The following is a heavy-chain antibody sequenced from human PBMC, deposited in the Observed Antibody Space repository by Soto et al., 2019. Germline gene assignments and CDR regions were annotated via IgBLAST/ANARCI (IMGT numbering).Heavy chain of an antibody. D-gene: IGHD3-3*01. V-gene: IGHV4-59*08. Sequence: LLTLSLTCSVAGGSSSGYGWRRIRQQTGKGLEWIGYIYNSASTTYNPSLQNRVTISVDTSKNHFSRKLCSVTAADTAVYYCARHGKAPYDFPTYYFDYWGQGTLVTVTS. CDR1: GGSSSGYG. CDR2: IYNSAST. J-gene: IGHJ4*02. CDR3: ARHGKAPYDFPTYYFDY.